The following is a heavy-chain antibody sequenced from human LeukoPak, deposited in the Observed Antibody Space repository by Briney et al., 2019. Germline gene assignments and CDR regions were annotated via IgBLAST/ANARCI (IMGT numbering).Heavy chain of an antibody. D-gene: IGHD3-3*01. Sequence: GGSLRLSCAASGFTFSSYAMSWVRQAPGKGLEWVSAISGSGGSTYYADSVKGRFTISRDNSKNTLYLQMNSLRAEDTAVYYCARGGWVPFWSGYWPFDYWGQGTLVTVSS. V-gene: IGHV3-23*01. CDR3: ARGGWVPFWSGYWPFDY. J-gene: IGHJ4*02. CDR1: GFTFSSYA. CDR2: ISGSGGST.